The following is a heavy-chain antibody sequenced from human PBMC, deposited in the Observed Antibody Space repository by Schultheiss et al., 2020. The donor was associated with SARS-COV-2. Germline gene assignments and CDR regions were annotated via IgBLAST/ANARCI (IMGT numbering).Heavy chain of an antibody. Sequence: GGSLRLSCAASGFTVSSNYMSWVRQAPGKGLEWVSVIYSGGSTYYADSVKGRFTISRDNSKNTLYLQMNSLRAEDTAVYYCARFTPELLWFGELSGEGYMDVWGKGTTVTVSS. J-gene: IGHJ6*03. D-gene: IGHD3-10*01. CDR3: ARFTPELLWFGELSGEGYMDV. CDR1: GFTVSSNY. V-gene: IGHV3-66*01. CDR2: IYSGGST.